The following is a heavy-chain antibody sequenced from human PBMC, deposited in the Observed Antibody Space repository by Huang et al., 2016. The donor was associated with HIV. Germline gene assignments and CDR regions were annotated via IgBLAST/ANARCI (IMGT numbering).Heavy chain of an antibody. CDR1: GGTFSRNT. CDR2: IIPLLGTA. Sequence: VQLVQSGTEVKKPGSSVKVSCKASGGTFSRNTINWVRQAPGQGPEWMGGIIPLLGTANYAQRCQGRITITADESTTTAYLEVSSLRSEDTAVYFCARDRGITGTAGYGMDVWGQGTTVTVSS. V-gene: IGHV1-69*01. J-gene: IGHJ6*02. D-gene: IGHD1-7*01. CDR3: ARDRGITGTAGYGMDV.